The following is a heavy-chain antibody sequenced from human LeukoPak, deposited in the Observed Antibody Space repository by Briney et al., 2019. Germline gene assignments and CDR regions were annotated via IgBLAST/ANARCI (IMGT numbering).Heavy chain of an antibody. Sequence: GGSLRLSCAASGFTFTNYWMHWVRQAPGMGLVWVSRLPPDELGIIYANSVKGRFTVSRDSAKNTVYLQMNNLRVDDTAMYYCVGTIASRGSEYWGQGALVTVSS. CDR2: LPPDELGI. D-gene: IGHD6-6*01. J-gene: IGHJ4*02. CDR1: GFTFTNYW. CDR3: VGTIASRGSEY. V-gene: IGHV3-74*01.